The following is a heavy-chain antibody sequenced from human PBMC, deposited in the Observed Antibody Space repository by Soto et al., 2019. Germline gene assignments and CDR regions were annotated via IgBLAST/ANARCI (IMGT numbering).Heavy chain of an antibody. V-gene: IGHV3-33*08. Sequence: GGSLRLSCAASGLTFRSCAMSWVRQAPGMGLEWVALIWNTGNTKYYTESVKGRFTIFRDNSRNTLYLEVSSVRAEDTGIYYCARGPGFSNFGYFDYWGQGTPVTVSS. CDR2: IWNTGNTK. J-gene: IGHJ4*02. CDR3: ARGPGFSNFGYFDY. CDR1: GLTFRSCA. D-gene: IGHD4-4*01.